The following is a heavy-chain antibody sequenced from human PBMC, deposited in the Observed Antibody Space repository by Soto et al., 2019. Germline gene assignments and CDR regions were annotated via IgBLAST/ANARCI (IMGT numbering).Heavy chain of an antibody. CDR2: IHYSMST. CDR3: ASSLTTADSTFDY. V-gene: IGHV4-30-4*01. CDR1: GDSISSDDYY. D-gene: IGHD4-17*01. Sequence: QVQLQESGPGLVKPSQTLSLTCTVSGDSISSDDYYWIWIRQPPGKGLEWIGDIHYSMSTYYNPSLKSRLTVSGDTSKNQFSRKLSSVTAADTAVYYCASSLTTADSTFDYWGQGTLVTVSS. J-gene: IGHJ4*02.